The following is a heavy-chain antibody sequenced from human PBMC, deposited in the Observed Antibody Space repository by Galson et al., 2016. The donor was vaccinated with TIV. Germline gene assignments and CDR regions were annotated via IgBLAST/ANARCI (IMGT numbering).Heavy chain of an antibody. J-gene: IGHJ4*02. Sequence: SVKVSCKASGYTFTSYYMHWVRQAPGQGLEWMGIINPSGGSTSYAQKFQGRVTMTRDTSTSTVYMVLSSLRSEDTAVYYCARVLEVAGTDYWGRGTLVTVSS. D-gene: IGHD6-19*01. CDR2: INPSGGST. CDR3: ARVLEVAGTDY. V-gene: IGHV1-46*01. CDR1: GYTFTSYY.